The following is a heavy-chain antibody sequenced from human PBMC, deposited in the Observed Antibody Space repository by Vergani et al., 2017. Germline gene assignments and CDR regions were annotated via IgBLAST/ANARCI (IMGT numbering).Heavy chain of an antibody. J-gene: IGHJ4*02. D-gene: IGHD6-19*01. CDR1: GGSISSSSYY. V-gene: IGHV4-39*01. Sequence: QLQLQESGPGLVKPSETLSLTCTVSGGSISSSSYYWGWIRQPPGKGLEWIGSIYYSGSTYYNPSLKSRVTISVDTSKNQFSLNLSSVTAADTAVYYCARPVAVAGTGFFDWGQGTLVTVSS. CDR3: ARPVAVAGTGFFD. CDR2: IYYSGST.